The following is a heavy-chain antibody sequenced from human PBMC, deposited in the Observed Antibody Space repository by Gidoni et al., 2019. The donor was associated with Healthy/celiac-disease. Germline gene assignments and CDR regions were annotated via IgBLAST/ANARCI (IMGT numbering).Heavy chain of an antibody. J-gene: IGHJ3*02. D-gene: IGHD3-22*01. Sequence: QVQLVQSGAEVKKPGASVKVSCKASGYTFTGYYMHWVRQAPGQGLEWMGWINPNSGGTNYAQKFQGRVTMTRDTSISTAYMELSRLRSDDTAVYYCARDITMIVVVSAFDIWGQGTMVTVSS. CDR3: ARDITMIVVVSAFDI. V-gene: IGHV1-2*02. CDR1: GYTFTGYY. CDR2: INPNSGGT.